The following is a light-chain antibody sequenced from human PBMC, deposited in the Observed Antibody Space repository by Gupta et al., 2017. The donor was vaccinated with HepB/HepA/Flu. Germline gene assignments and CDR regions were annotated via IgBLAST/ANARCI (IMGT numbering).Light chain of an antibody. V-gene: IGKV1-27*01. CDR2: DAS. CDR1: QGINNY. Sequence: DIQMPQSPSSLSASVGDRVTITCRASQGINNYLAWFQQKLGKVPKILIYDASTLQSGVQSRVSGRGSGTEFTLKISSLQPEVMATDYGKKYSRAQLTFGQGTKVEIK. CDR3: KKYSRAQLT. J-gene: IGKJ2*01.